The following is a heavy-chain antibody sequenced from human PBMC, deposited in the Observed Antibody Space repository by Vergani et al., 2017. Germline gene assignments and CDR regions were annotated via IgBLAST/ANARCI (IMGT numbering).Heavy chain of an antibody. Sequence: QLQLQESGPGLVKPSATLSLTCSVSGASIRSSNYYWGWLRQPPGKGLEWIACIYYSGRTYYNPSLNSRVTISVDTSKNQFSLKLSSVTAADTAVYFCARHSTVEWLVKLGWIDPWGQGILVTVSS. J-gene: IGHJ5*02. CDR1: GASIRSSNYY. V-gene: IGHV4-39*01. D-gene: IGHD6-19*01. CDR3: ARHSTVEWLVKLGWIDP. CDR2: IYYSGRT.